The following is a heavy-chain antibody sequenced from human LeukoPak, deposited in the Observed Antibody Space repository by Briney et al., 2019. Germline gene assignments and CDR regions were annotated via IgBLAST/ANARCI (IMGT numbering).Heavy chain of an antibody. Sequence: GGSLRLSCAASGFTFSSYSMNWVRQAPGKGLEWVSHITASGTAMFYADSVKGRFTISRDNAKNSLYLQMNSLRDEDTAVYYCARDLDSILDFSLYYYYYGMDVWGQGTTVTVSS. CDR3: ARDLDSILDFSLYYYYYGMDV. J-gene: IGHJ6*02. D-gene: IGHD3-3*01. V-gene: IGHV3-48*02. CDR2: ITASGTAM. CDR1: GFTFSSYS.